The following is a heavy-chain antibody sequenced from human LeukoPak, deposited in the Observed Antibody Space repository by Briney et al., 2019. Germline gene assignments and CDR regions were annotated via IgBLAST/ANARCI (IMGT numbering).Heavy chain of an antibody. CDR1: GFTFSSYA. Sequence: GGSLRLSCAASGFTFSSYAMSWVRQAPGKGLEWVSAISGSGGSTYYADSVKGRFTISRDNSKNTLYLQMNSLRAEDTAVYYCAKEPRPDYGLEGNWFDPWGQGTLVTVSS. CDR2: ISGSGGST. D-gene: IGHD4/OR15-4a*01. CDR3: AKEPRPDYGLEGNWFDP. J-gene: IGHJ5*02. V-gene: IGHV3-23*01.